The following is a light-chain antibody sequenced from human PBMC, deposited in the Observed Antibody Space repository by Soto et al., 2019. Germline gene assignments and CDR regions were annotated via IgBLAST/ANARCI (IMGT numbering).Light chain of an antibody. J-gene: IGKJ1*01. CDR1: QSISSW. CDR3: QQYKGYWT. Sequence: DIKLTQSPSTLSASVGDRVTITCRASQSISSWLAWYQQXPGKAPKVLIYKATSLESGVPSRCSGSGSGTEFTLTISGLQPDDFASYYCQQYKGYWTFCQGTKVDIK. V-gene: IGKV1-5*03. CDR2: KAT.